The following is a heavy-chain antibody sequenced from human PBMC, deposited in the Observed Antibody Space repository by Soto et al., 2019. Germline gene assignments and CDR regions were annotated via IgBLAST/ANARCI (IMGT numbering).Heavy chain of an antibody. V-gene: IGHV3-48*04. CDR2: IDTLSSTM. CDR3: VRGWQQLVN. D-gene: IGHD6-13*01. Sequence: PGGSLRLSCAASGFTFSSSSMNWVRQAPGKGLEWVSFIDTLSSTMYYADSVKGRFTISRDNAKNSLYLQMNTLRAEDTAVYYCVRGWQQLVNWGQGTLVTVSS. J-gene: IGHJ4*02. CDR1: GFTFSSSS.